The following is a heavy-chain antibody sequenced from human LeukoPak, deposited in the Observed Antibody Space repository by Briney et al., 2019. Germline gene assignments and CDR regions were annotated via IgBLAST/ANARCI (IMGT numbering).Heavy chain of an antibody. CDR2: IKKDGSEK. J-gene: IGHJ4*02. V-gene: IGHV3-7*02. D-gene: IGHD2-15*01. CDR3: ATSRPLRTYCSGGSCFSDFNH. Sequence: GGSLRLSCAASGFTFSSYWMTWVRQAPGKGLEWVANIKKDGSEKYYVDSVKGRFTISRDNAKKSMYLQMNSLRAEDTAVYYCATSRPLRTYCSGGSCFSDFNHWGQGTLVTVSS. CDR1: GFTFSSYW.